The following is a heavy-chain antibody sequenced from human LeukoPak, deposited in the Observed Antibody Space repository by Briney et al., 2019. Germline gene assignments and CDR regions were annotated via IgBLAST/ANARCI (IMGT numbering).Heavy chain of an antibody. CDR2: IYYSGST. D-gene: IGHD3-22*01. J-gene: IGHJ5*02. CDR3: ARVPYYYDSSGYYLWFDP. CDR1: GGSISSYY. Sequence: SETLSLTCTVSGGSISSYYWSWIRQPPGKGLEWIGYIYYSGSTNYNPSLKSRVTISVVTSKNQFSLKLSSVTAADTAVYYCARVPYYYDSSGYYLWFDPWGQGTLVTVSS. V-gene: IGHV4-59*01.